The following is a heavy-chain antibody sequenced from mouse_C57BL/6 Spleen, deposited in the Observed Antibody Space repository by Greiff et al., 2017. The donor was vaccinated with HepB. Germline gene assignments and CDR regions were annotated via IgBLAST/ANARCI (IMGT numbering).Heavy chain of an antibody. V-gene: IGHV1-61*01. J-gene: IGHJ2*01. CDR2: IYPSDSET. CDR3: ARSGQLRLYFDY. D-gene: IGHD3-2*02. Sequence: QVQLQQPGAELVRPGSSVKLSCKASGYTFTSYWMDWVKQRPGQGLEWIGNIYPSDSETHYNQKFKDKATLTVDKSSSTAYMQLSSLTSEDSAVYYWARSGQLRLYFDYWGQGTTLTVSS. CDR1: GYTFTSYW.